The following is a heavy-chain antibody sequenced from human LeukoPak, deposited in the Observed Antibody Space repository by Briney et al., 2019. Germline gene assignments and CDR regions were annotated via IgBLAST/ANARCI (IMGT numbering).Heavy chain of an antibody. CDR1: GGSFSTAG. V-gene: IGHV1-69*05. CDR3: ARDHWGIVENGYDYFYYDMDV. CDR2: VIPLNGTP. D-gene: IGHD7-27*01. J-gene: IGHJ6*02. Sequence: SVKVSCKASGGSFSTAGFSWVRQAPGHGLEWMGGVIPLNGTPRYTQKFQGRVTITTDEATSTAYMELSSLRSEDTAVYYCARDHWGIVENGYDYFYYDMDVWGQGTTVTVSS.